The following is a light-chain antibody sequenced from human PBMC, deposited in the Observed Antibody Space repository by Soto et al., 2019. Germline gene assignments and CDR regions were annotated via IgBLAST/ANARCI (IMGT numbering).Light chain of an antibody. J-gene: IGKJ1*01. Sequence: DIQMTQSPSSLFASVGDRVTITCRASQRISTFLHWYQQRPGKAPSLIIYGASTLQSGVPSRFSGSGSGTEFSLTISSLQPEDVATYYCQHTRTSPRTFGQGTKVEIK. V-gene: IGKV1-39*01. CDR3: QHTRTSPRT. CDR2: GAS. CDR1: QRISTF.